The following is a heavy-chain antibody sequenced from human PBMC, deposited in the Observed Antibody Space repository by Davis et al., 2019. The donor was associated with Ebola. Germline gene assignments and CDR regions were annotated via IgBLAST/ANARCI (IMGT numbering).Heavy chain of an antibody. J-gene: IGHJ4*02. Sequence: PSETLSLTCTVSGGSISSYYWTWIRQPPGKGLEWIGYIYYSGSTNYNPSLKSRLTISVDTSKSQFSLNLSSVTTADTAVYYCARGTTVVLFDYWGQGTLVTVSS. CDR2: IYYSGST. D-gene: IGHD4-23*01. CDR1: GGSISSYY. V-gene: IGHV4-59*01. CDR3: ARGTTVVLFDY.